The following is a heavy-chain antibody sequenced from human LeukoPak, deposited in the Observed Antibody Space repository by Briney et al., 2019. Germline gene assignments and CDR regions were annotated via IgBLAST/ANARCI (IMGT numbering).Heavy chain of an antibody. V-gene: IGHV5-51*01. CDR1: GYSFTSYW. Sequence: GESLKISCKGSGYSFTSYWIGWVRQIPGKGLEGMGIFYPGDSDTRYSPSFQGQVTISADKSISTAYLQWSSLKASDTAMYYCARRSTTVTTRDAFDIWGQGTMVTVSS. J-gene: IGHJ3*02. D-gene: IGHD4-17*01. CDR2: FYPGDSDT. CDR3: ARRSTTVTTRDAFDI.